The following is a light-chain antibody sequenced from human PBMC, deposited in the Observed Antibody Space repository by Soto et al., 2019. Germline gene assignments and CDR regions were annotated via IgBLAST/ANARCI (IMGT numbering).Light chain of an antibody. Sequence: EIVMTQSPASVSVSPGETVTLSCRASENIGSTLGWYQQKPGQAPRLVIYGGVARATDVPGRFSGSGSGTDYTLTISRLEPEDFAVYYCQQYGSSPTWTFGQGTKVDIK. J-gene: IGKJ1*01. CDR2: GGV. CDR3: QQYGSSPTWT. V-gene: IGKV3-15*01. CDR1: ENIGST.